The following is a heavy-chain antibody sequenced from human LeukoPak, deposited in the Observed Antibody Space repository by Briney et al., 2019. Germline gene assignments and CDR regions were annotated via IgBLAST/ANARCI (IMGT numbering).Heavy chain of an antibody. J-gene: IGHJ5*02. D-gene: IGHD3-10*01. V-gene: IGHV4-59*01. CDR2: IYYSGST. CDR1: GGSISSYY. CDR3: ARYYYGSGSYYVNWFDP. Sequence: PSETLPLTCTVSGGSISSYYWSWIRQPPGKGLEWIGYIYYSGSTNYNPSLKSRVTISVDTSKNQFSLKLSSVTAADTAVYYCARYYYGSGSYYVNWFDPWGQGTLVTVSS.